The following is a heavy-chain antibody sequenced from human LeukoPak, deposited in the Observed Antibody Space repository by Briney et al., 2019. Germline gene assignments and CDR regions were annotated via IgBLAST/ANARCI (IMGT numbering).Heavy chain of an antibody. V-gene: IGHV4-34*01. CDR2: INHSGST. CDR3: ARGRAAAAVKRYFDY. D-gene: IGHD6-13*01. J-gene: IGHJ4*02. CDR1: GGSFSGYY. Sequence: SETLSLTCAVYGGSFSGYYWSWIRQPPGKGLEWIGEINHSGSTNYNPSLKSRVTISVDTSKNQFSPKLSSVTAADTAVYYCARGRAAAAVKRYFDYWGQGTLVTVSS.